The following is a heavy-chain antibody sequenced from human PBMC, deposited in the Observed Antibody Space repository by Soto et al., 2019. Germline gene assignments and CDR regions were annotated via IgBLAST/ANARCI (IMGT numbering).Heavy chain of an antibody. V-gene: IGHV4-61*01. Sequence: QVQLQESGPGLVKPSETLSLTCTVSGGSVSSGSYYWSWIRQPPGKGLEWIGYIYYSGSTNYNPSLKSRVTISVDTSKNQFSLKLSSVTAADTAVYYCARDLGAYCGGDCYSFAFDIWGQGTMVTVSS. CDR3: ARDLGAYCGGDCYSFAFDI. J-gene: IGHJ3*02. D-gene: IGHD2-21*02. CDR2: IYYSGST. CDR1: GGSVSSGSYY.